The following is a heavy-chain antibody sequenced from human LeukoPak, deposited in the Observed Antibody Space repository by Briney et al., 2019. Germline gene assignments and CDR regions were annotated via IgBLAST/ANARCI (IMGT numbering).Heavy chain of an antibody. CDR3: ARDPIAAAPDYLDY. V-gene: IGHV3-30*03. J-gene: IGHJ4*02. Sequence: GGSLRLSCAASGFTFSTYGMHWVRQAPGKGLEWLAVLSPDGTIKIYADSVKGRFTISRDNSKDTLHLQLNSLRVEDTAIYFCARDPIAAAPDYLDYWGQGTLVTVSS. CDR2: LSPDGTIK. D-gene: IGHD6-6*01. CDR1: GFTFSTYG.